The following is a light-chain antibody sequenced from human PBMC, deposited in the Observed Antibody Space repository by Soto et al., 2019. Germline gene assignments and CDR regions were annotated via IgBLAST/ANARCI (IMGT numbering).Light chain of an antibody. CDR2: SHH. V-gene: IGLV1-44*01. Sequence: QSVLSQPPSASGTPGQRVTMSCSGCSSIIGGNSVDCWRQLPGAAPNLLISSHHQRPSGVPDRFSGSRSGSSTSLAISGLQSEDEGDYYCAAWDDSLSAVVFGGGTKLTVL. CDR3: AAWDDSLSAVV. CDR1: SSIIGGNS. J-gene: IGLJ2*01.